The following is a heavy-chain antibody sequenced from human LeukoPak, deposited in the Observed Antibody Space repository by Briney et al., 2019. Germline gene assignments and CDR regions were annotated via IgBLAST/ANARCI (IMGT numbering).Heavy chain of an antibody. CDR3: AKVRGAQYYFGY. V-gene: IGHV3-30*02. D-gene: IGHD3-10*01. CDR2: IRYDGSNK. Sequence: GGSLRLSCAASGFAFSSYGMHWVRQAPGKGLEGVAFIRYDGSNKCYAGSVKGRFTISRDNSKNTLYLQMNSLRAEDTAVYYCAKVRGAQYYFGYWGQGTLVTVSS. CDR1: GFAFSSYG. J-gene: IGHJ4*02.